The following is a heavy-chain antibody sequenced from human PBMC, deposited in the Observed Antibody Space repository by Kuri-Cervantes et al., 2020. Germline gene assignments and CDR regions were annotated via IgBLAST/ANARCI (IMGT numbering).Heavy chain of an antibody. CDR3: ARGRDIVVVPAYGLIFDY. CDR2: IYYSGST. Sequence: SETLSLTCTVSGGSISSSSYYWGWIRQPPGKGLEWIGSIYYSGSTNYNPSLKSRVTISVDTSKNQFSLKLSSVTAADTAVYYCARGRDIVVVPAYGLIFDYWGQGTLVTVSS. CDR1: GGSISSSSYY. V-gene: IGHV4-39*07. D-gene: IGHD2-2*01. J-gene: IGHJ4*02.